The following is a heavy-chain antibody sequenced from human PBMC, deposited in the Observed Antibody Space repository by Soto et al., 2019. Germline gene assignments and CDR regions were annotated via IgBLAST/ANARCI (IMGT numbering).Heavy chain of an antibody. D-gene: IGHD3-16*01. Sequence: QVQLVQSGAEVKKPGASVKVSCKASGYTFTSYAMHWVRQAPGQRLEWMGWINAGNGNTKYSQKFQGRVTITRDTSASTAYMELSSLRSEDTAVYYCARGDDYVWGRRGGYGMDVWGQGTTVTVSS. CDR3: ARGDDYVWGRRGGYGMDV. CDR2: INAGNGNT. CDR1: GYTFTSYA. J-gene: IGHJ6*02. V-gene: IGHV1-3*01.